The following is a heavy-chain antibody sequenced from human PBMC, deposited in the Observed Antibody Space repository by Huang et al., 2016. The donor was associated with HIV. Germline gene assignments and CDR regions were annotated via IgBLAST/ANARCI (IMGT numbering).Heavy chain of an antibody. CDR2: VYFLGNT. V-gene: IGHV4-39*02. J-gene: IGHJ6*02. CDR1: GTSMTSSTFY. D-gene: IGHD2-2*03. Sequence: QLRESGPGLVTPSETLSLTCSASGTSMTSSTFYWGWFRTPPGRGLEWIGSVYFLGNTYYNPYRKSRVTISIDTANKQYSRRLTSVTAADTAVYFCAREVRSVDTDRPDGYYYRGLDVWGQGTTVIVSS. CDR3: AREVRSVDTDRPDGYYYRGLDV.